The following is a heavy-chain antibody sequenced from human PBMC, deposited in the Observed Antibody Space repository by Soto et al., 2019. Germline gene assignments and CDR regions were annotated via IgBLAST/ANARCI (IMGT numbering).Heavy chain of an antibody. CDR3: AKVRSRKNKLVYYFDY. Sequence: GGSLRLPCAASGFTFDDYAMHWVRQAPGKGLERVSLISEDGGSTNYADSVKGRFTISRDNSKNSLYLQMNILRTEDTALYYCAKVRSRKNKLVYYFDYWGQGTLVTVSS. V-gene: IGHV3-43*02. J-gene: IGHJ4*02. CDR2: ISEDGGST. CDR1: GFTFDDYA. D-gene: IGHD2-8*02.